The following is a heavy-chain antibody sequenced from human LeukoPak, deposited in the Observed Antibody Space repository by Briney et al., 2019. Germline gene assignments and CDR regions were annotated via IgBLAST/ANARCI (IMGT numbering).Heavy chain of an antibody. V-gene: IGHV4-59*01. CDR3: ARAYYDILTGYYGFDY. CDR1: GGSISSYY. J-gene: IGHJ4*02. D-gene: IGHD3-9*01. CDR2: IYYSGST. Sequence: SETLSLTCTVSGGSISSYYWSWIRQPPGKGLEWIGYIYYSGSTNYNPSLKRRVTISVDTSKNQFSLKLSSVTAADTAVYYCARAYYDILTGYYGFDYWGQGTLVTVSS.